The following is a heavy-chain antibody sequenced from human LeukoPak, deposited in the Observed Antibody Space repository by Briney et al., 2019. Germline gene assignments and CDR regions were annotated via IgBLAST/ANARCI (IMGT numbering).Heavy chain of an antibody. Sequence: PGGSLRLSCAASGFSFTSYAMSWVRQAPGKGLEWVSSISASGSNTNYADSVKGRFTFSRDKSKNTLNLQMNSLSAEDTAVYYCAKGGGLRAGGTYRIDYWGQGTLVTVSS. D-gene: IGHD1-14*01. CDR3: AKGGGLRAGGTYRIDY. CDR1: GFSFTSYA. J-gene: IGHJ4*02. V-gene: IGHV3-23*01. CDR2: ISASGSNT.